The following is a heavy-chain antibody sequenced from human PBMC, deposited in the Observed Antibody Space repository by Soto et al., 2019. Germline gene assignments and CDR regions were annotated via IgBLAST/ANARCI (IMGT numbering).Heavy chain of an antibody. Sequence: EVQLVESGGGLVQPGRSLRLSCAASGFTFDDYAMHWVRQAPGKGLEWVSGISWHSGSIGYADSVKGRFTISRDNAKNALYLQINSPRAEDTALYFCANGPSSIGAAGTGYYCYDYMDVWGKGTTVTVSS. J-gene: IGHJ6*03. D-gene: IGHD6-13*01. CDR3: ANGPSSIGAAGTGYYCYDYMDV. V-gene: IGHV3-9*01. CDR2: ISWHSGSI. CDR1: GFTFDDYA.